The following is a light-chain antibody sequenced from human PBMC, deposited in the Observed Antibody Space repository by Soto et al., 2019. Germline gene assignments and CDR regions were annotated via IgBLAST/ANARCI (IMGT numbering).Light chain of an antibody. CDR1: QSVTNW. Sequence: DIQMTQSPSTLSASVGDRVTITCRASQSVTNWLAWYQQKPGKAPTLLIYNASSLQSGIPSRFSGSGSGTEFPLTITSLQLDDFAIYYCHQYTTFPYTLGQGTRVDIK. CDR3: HQYTTFPYT. CDR2: NAS. J-gene: IGKJ2*01. V-gene: IGKV1-5*01.